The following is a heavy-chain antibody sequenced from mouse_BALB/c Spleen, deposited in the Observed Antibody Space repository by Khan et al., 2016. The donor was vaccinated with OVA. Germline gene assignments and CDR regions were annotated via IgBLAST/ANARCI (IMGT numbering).Heavy chain of an antibody. V-gene: IGHV2-6-1*01. Sequence: QMQLKQSGPGLVAPSQSLSITCTISGFSLTNYGIHWVRQPPGKGLVWLVVIWSDGSTTYNSAFKSRLTISKDNSKSQVFLKMNSIQTDDTAVYVCARQPYYHYNIMDYWGQGTSVTVSS. CDR3: ARQPYYHYNIMDY. J-gene: IGHJ4*01. CDR2: IWSDGST. D-gene: IGHD2-10*01. CDR1: GFSLTNYG.